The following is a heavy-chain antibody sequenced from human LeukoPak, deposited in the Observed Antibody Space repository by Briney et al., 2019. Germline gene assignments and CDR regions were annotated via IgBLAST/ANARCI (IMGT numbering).Heavy chain of an antibody. Sequence: SETLSLTCAVYGGSFSGYYWSWIRQPPGKELEWIGEINHSGSTNYNPSLKSRVTISVDTSKNQFSLKLSSVTAADTAVYYCARCSIAAAGTRDAFDIWGQGTMVTVSS. J-gene: IGHJ3*02. V-gene: IGHV4-34*01. CDR3: ARCSIAAAGTRDAFDI. D-gene: IGHD6-13*01. CDR1: GGSFSGYY. CDR2: INHSGST.